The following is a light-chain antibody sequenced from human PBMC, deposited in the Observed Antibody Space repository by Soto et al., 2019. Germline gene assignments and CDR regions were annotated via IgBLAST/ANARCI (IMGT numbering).Light chain of an antibody. CDR2: AAS. V-gene: IGKV3-20*01. J-gene: IGKJ1*01. Sequence: EIVLTQSPCTLSLSPGEGATLSCRASQTISSFLAWYQQKRGQAPRLLIYAASTRAAGVPVRFSGSGSETEFTLTISRLEPEDFAVYYCQQYTGSPWTFGQGTKV. CDR1: QTISSF. CDR3: QQYTGSPWT.